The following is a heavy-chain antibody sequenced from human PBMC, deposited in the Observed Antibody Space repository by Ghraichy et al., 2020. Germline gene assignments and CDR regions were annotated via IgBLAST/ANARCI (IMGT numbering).Heavy chain of an antibody. D-gene: IGHD3-16*02. Sequence: SQTLSLTCTVSGGSVGSGSHYWSWIRQPPGKGLEWIAYIYYNGSTNYNPSLKSRVTISLETSENQFSLRLSSVTAADTAVYYCARALYVWGSYRFYGMDVWGQGTTVTVSS. CDR3: ARALYVWGSYRFYGMDV. V-gene: IGHV4-61*01. CDR2: IYYNGST. CDR1: GGSVGSGSHY. J-gene: IGHJ6*02.